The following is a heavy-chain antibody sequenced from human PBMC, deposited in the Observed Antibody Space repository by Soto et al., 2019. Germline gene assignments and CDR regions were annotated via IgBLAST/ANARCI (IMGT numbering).Heavy chain of an antibody. J-gene: IGHJ5*02. V-gene: IGHV1-3*01. CDR2: INAGNGNT. CDR3: ARGPNSPRRSNWFDP. Sequence: ASVKVSCKASGYTFTSYAMHWVRQAPGQRLEWMGWINAGNGNTKYSQKFQGRVTITRDTSASTAYMELSSLRSEDTAVYYCARGPNSPRRSNWFDPWGQGTLVTVSS. CDR1: GYTFTSYA. D-gene: IGHD5-18*01.